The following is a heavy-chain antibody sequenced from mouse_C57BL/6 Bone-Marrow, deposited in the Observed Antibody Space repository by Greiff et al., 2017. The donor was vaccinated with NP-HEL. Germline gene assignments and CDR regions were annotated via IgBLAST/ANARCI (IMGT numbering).Heavy chain of an antibody. CDR3: ARQDYDYDDYAMDY. J-gene: IGHJ4*01. D-gene: IGHD2-4*01. CDR1: GFTFSDYY. V-gene: IGHV5-12*01. Sequence: EVQLVESGGGLVQPGGSLKLSCAASGFTFSDYYMYWVRQTPEKRLEWVAYISNGGGSTYYPDTVKGRFTISRDNAKNTLYLQMSRLKSEDTAMYYCARQDYDYDDYAMDYWGQGTSVTVSS. CDR2: ISNGGGST.